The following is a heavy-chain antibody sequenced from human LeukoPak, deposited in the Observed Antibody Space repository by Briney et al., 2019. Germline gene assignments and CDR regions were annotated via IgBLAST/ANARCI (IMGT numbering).Heavy chain of an antibody. J-gene: IGHJ2*01. CDR2: FDPEDGET. CDR1: GYTLTELS. D-gene: IGHD2-2*01. V-gene: IGHV1-24*01. Sequence: GASVKVSCKVSGYTLTELSMHWVRQAPGKGLEWMGGFDPEDGETIYAQKFQGRVTMTEDTSTDTAYMELSSLGSEDTAVYYCATTSYCSSTSCIWYFDLWGRGTLVTVSS. CDR3: ATTSYCSSTSCIWYFDL.